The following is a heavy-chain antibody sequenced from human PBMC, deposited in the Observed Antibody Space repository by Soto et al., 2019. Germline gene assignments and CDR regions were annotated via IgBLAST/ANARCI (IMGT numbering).Heavy chain of an antibody. D-gene: IGHD3-3*01. V-gene: IGHV3-30*18. Sequence: GGSLRLSCAASEFTFSSYAMHWVRQAPGRGLEWVAVIVYDGTNKYYADSVKGRFTISRDNSKNTLYLQMDSLRAEDTAVYYCAKDRQYDFWTVEYWGQGTLVTVSS. J-gene: IGHJ4*02. CDR2: IVYDGTNK. CDR1: EFTFSSYA. CDR3: AKDRQYDFWTVEY.